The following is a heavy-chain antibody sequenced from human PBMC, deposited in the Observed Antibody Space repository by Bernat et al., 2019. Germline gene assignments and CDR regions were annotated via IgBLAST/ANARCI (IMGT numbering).Heavy chain of an antibody. J-gene: IGHJ3*02. CDR2: ISYDGSNK. V-gene: IGHV3-30-3*01. D-gene: IGHD6-19*01. Sequence: QGQRVESGGGVVQPGRSLRLSCAASGFTFSSYAMHWVRQAPGKGLEWVAVISYDGSNKYYADSVKGRFTISRDNSKNTLYLQMNSLRAEDTAVYYCANGAGYSSGWVDAFDIWGQGTMVTVSS. CDR1: GFTFSSYA. CDR3: ANGAGYSSGWVDAFDI.